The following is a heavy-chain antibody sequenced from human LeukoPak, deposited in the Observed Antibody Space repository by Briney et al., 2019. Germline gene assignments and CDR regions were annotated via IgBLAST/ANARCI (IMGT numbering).Heavy chain of an antibody. Sequence: GESLKISCKGSGYSFTNYWIGWVRQMPGKGLEWMGIIYPGDSDTRYSPSFQGQVTISADKSISTAYLQWSSLKASDTAMYYCARLRGFGQQPAPNWFDPWGQGTLVTVSS. J-gene: IGHJ5*02. CDR3: ARLRGFGQQPAPNWFDP. V-gene: IGHV5-51*01. CDR2: IYPGDSDT. CDR1: GYSFTNYW. D-gene: IGHD6-13*01.